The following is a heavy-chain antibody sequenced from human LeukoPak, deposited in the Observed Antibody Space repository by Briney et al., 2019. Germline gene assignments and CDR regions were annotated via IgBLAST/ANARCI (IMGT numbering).Heavy chain of an antibody. CDR3: ASRRQLAIDY. Sequence: KPSETLSLTCTVSGGSISSSGHYWDWIRQPAGKGLEWIGSISYSGSTYYNPSLKSRVTISRDTSENQFSLKLSSVTAADTAVYYCASRRQLAIDYWGQETLVTVAS. D-gene: IGHD6-6*01. CDR1: GGSISSSGHY. CDR2: ISYSGST. V-gene: IGHV4-39*01. J-gene: IGHJ4*02.